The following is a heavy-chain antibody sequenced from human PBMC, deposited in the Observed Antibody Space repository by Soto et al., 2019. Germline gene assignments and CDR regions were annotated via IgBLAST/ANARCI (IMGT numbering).Heavy chain of an antibody. CDR2: ISYDGSNK. D-gene: IGHD6-19*01. CDR3: AKDRRRAGTVYYYGMDV. J-gene: IGHJ6*02. CDR1: GFTFSSYG. V-gene: IGHV3-30*18. Sequence: QVQLVESGGGVVQPGRPLRLSCAASGFTFSSYGMHWVRQAPGKGLEWVAVISYDGSNKYYADSVKRRFTISRDNSKNTLYLKMNSLRAEDTAVYYCAKDRRRAGTVYYYGMDVWGQGTTVTVSS.